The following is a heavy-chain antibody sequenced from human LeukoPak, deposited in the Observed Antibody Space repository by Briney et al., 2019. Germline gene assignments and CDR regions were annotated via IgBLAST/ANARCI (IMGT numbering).Heavy chain of an antibody. CDR2: ISAYNGNT. CDR3: ARQRGSGSYYNCDY. Sequence: GASVKVSCKASGYTFTTYGISWVRQAPGQGLEWMGWISAYNGNTTYAQKLHGRVTMTTDTSTSTAYMELRSLSSDDTAVYYCARQRGSGSYYNCDYWGQGTLVTVSS. V-gene: IGHV1-18*04. D-gene: IGHD3-10*01. J-gene: IGHJ4*02. CDR1: GYTFTTYG.